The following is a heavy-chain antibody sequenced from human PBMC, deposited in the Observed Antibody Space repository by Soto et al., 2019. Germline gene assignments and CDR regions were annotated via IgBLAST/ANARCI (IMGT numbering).Heavy chain of an antibody. D-gene: IGHD3-10*01. J-gene: IGHJ3*01. CDR2: IHSDGSST. CDR1: GFTFSYYW. CDR3: ASGDRGAFDL. Sequence: EVQLVESGGGLVQPGESLRLSCAASGFTFSYYWMHWVRQAPGKGLVWVSRIHSDGSSTTYADSVKGRFSISRDNARNTVSLQMNSLRAEDTAVYYCASGDRGAFDLWGQGTVLTVSS. V-gene: IGHV3-74*01.